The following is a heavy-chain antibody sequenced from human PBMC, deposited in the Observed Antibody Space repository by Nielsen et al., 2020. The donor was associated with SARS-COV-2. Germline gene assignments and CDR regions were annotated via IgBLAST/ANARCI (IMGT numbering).Heavy chain of an antibody. CDR3: AKGRGYYYYMDV. V-gene: IGHV3-30*18. CDR1: GFTFSSYG. Sequence: GESLKISCAASGFTFSSYGMHWVRQAPGKGLEWVAVISYDGSNKYYADSVKGRFTISRDNSKNTLYLQMNSLRAEDTAVYYCAKGRGYYYYMDVWGKGTTVTVSS. CDR2: ISYDGSNK. J-gene: IGHJ6*03.